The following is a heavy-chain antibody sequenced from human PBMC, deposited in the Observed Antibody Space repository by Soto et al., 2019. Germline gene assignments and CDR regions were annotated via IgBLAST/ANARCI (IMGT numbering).Heavy chain of an antibody. CDR2: IYTTGRT. Sequence: PSETLSLTCAVSGGSISNYYWSWIRQPPGKGLEWIGYIYTTGRTNYNPSLKSRLTLSVDTSKSQFFLKLSSVTAADTAMYYCARVRGGAVGRFDYWGQGTLVTVSS. CDR1: GGSISNYY. CDR3: ARVRGGAVGRFDY. J-gene: IGHJ4*02. D-gene: IGHD6-19*01. V-gene: IGHV4-59*01.